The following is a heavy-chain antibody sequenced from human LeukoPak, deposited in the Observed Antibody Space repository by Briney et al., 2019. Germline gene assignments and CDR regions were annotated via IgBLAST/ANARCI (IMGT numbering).Heavy chain of an antibody. CDR2: INPNSGNA. V-gene: IGHV1-8*02. CDR1: GYTFTDCY. Sequence: ASLRVSCKASGYTFTDCYIHWVRQAPGQGLEWMGWINPNSGNAGYAQKFQGRVTMTRNTSISTAYMELRSLRSEDTAVYYCARAWLGSGSYSAHWGQGTLVTVSS. D-gene: IGHD3-10*01. CDR3: ARAWLGSGSYSAH. J-gene: IGHJ4*02.